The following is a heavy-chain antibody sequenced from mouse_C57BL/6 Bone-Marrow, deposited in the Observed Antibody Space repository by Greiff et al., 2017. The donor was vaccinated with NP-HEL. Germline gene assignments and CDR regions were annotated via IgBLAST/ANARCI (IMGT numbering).Heavy chain of an antibody. V-gene: IGHV1-26*01. CDR2: INPNNGGT. D-gene: IGHD1-1*01. CDR3: ANGSSLFAY. CDR1: GYTFTDYY. Sequence: EVQLQQSGPELVKPGASVKISCKASGYTFTDYYMNWVKQSHGKSLEWIGDINPNNGGTSYNQTFKGKATLTVDKSSSTAYMVRRRLTSEDAVVYYRANGSSLFAYWGQGTLVTVSA. J-gene: IGHJ3*01.